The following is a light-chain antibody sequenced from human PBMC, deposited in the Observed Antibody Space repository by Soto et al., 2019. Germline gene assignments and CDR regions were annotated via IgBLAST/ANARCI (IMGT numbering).Light chain of an antibody. CDR1: QSVSSSY. J-gene: IGKJ2*01. V-gene: IGKV3-20*01. CDR3: QQYGSSLMYT. Sequence: EIVLTQSPGTLSLSPGERATLSCRASQSVSSSYLAWYQQKPGQAHRLLIYGASSRATGIPDRFSGSGSGTDFTLTISSREPEDFAVYYCQQYGSSLMYTFGQGNKLEIK. CDR2: GAS.